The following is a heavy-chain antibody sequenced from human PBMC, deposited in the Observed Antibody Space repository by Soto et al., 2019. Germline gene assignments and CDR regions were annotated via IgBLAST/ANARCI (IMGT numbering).Heavy chain of an antibody. J-gene: IGHJ3*02. CDR3: ATDYDFIWGSYRLYACDI. Sequence: QVQLVQSGAEVKKPGSSVKVSCKASGGTFSSYTISWVRQAPGQGLEWMGRIIPILGIANYAQKFQGRVTINADNSTSTAYRELSSLRCEDTADDYCATDYDFIWGSYRLYACDIWGQGTMVTVSS. CDR2: IIPILGIA. CDR1: GGTFSSYT. D-gene: IGHD3-16*02. V-gene: IGHV1-69*08.